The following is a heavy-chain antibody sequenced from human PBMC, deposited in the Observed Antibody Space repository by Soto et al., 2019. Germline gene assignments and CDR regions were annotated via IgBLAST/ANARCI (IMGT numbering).Heavy chain of an antibody. Sequence: EVQPVESGGGLVQPGGSLRLSCVASGFTFSNYWMGWVRQAPGKGLEWVANIRQDGGDKRDLDSVKGRFTISRDNAQNSLYLQMNSLRAEDTAVYYCARIDCGGNCYSRSWYFDIWGRGTLVTVSS. D-gene: IGHD2-21*02. J-gene: IGHJ2*01. CDR1: GFTFSNYW. CDR2: IRQDGGDK. V-gene: IGHV3-7*03. CDR3: ARIDCGGNCYSRSWYFDI.